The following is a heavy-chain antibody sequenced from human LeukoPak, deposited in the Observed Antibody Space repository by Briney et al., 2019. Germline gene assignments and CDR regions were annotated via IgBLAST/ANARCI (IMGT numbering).Heavy chain of an antibody. D-gene: IGHD2-2*01. V-gene: IGHV4-38-2*02. CDR1: GYSISSGYY. J-gene: IGHJ6*03. Sequence: PSETLSLTCTASGYSISSGYYWGWIRQPPGKGLEWIGSIYHSGSTYYNPSLKSRVTISVDTSKNQFSLKLSSVTAADTAVYYCASNPQGYCSSTSCQYYYYYYMDVWGKGTTVTVSS. CDR3: ASNPQGYCSSTSCQYYYYYYMDV. CDR2: IYHSGST.